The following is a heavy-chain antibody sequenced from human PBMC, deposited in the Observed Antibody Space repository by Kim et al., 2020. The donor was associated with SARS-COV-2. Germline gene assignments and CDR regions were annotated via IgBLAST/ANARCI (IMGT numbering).Heavy chain of an antibody. CDR1: GFTFSSYG. Sequence: GGSLRLSCAASGFTFSSYGMHWVRQAPGKGLEWVAVISYDGSNKYYADSVKGRFTISRDNSKNTLYLQMNSLRAEDTAVYYCAKNPYDSSGYSEQGDAFDIWGQGTMVTVSS. D-gene: IGHD3-22*01. CDR3: AKNPYDSSGYSEQGDAFDI. V-gene: IGHV3-30*18. CDR2: ISYDGSNK. J-gene: IGHJ3*02.